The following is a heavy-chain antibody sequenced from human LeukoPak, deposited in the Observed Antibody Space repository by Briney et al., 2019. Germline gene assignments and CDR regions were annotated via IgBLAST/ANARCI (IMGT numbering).Heavy chain of an antibody. J-gene: IGHJ3*01. CDR3: ARLSAAVHLGAFDL. CDR1: GVSISPYY. CDR2: IHTSGSN. D-gene: IGHD3-3*01. Sequence: SETLTLTCAVSGVSISPYYWAWIRQPPGKGLEWIGYIHTSGSNNQYPSLKSRVTISVDKSKNHFSLRLTSVTAADTAVYYCARLSAAVHLGAFDLWGQGTMVTVSS. V-gene: IGHV4-4*09.